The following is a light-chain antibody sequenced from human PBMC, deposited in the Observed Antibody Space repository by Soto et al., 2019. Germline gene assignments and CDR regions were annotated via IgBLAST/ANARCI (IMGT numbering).Light chain of an antibody. CDR3: HQYVSWT. Sequence: IVLTQSPGTLSLSPGGRTTLSCRASQSISRYLAWYQQKPGQAPRLLIYGASSRATGIPDRFSGSGSGTDFTLTISRLEPEDFAVYYCHQYVSWTFGQGTKVDIK. V-gene: IGKV3-20*01. CDR1: QSISRY. CDR2: GAS. J-gene: IGKJ1*01.